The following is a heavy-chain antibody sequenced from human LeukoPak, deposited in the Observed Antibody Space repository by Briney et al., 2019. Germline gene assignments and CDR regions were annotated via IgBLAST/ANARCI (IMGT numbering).Heavy chain of an antibody. CDR1: GYTFTSYY. D-gene: IGHD5-12*01. V-gene: IGHV1-46*01. J-gene: IGHJ6*03. CDR3: AREEIVAAAYFYYYYYMAV. CDR2: INPSGGST. Sequence: ASVKVSCKASGYTFTSYYMHWVRQAPGQGLEWMGIINPSGGSTSYAQKFKSRVTMTRDTSTSTVYMELSSLRSEDTAVYYCAREEIVAAAYFYYYYYMAVWGKGTTVTVSS.